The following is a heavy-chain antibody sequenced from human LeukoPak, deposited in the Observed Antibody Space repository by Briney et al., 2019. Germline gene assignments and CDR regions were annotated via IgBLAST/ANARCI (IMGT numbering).Heavy chain of an antibody. D-gene: IGHD3-10*01. CDR1: GFTFSSYG. J-gene: IGHJ4*02. CDR2: ISDDGSNT. CDR3: TTDDFYDSN. Sequence: PGGSLRLSCAASGFTFSSYGMHWVRQAPGKGLEWVAVISDDGSNTHYADSVKGRFTISRDNSKDTLYLQMNSLRAEDTAVYYCTTDDFYDSNWGQGTLVTVSS. V-gene: IGHV3-30*03.